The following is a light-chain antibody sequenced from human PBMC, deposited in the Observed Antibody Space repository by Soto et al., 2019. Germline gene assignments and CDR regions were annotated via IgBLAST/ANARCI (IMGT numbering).Light chain of an antibody. V-gene: IGKV3-15*01. J-gene: IGKJ5*01. CDR2: GAS. CDR3: QTYDSWPL. Sequence: EIVMTQSPATLSVSPGEGATLSCRASQSVGSNLAWYQQKPGQAPRVVVYGASNRATGIPARCSGSGSGTEFTLTISGLQSEDFAVYYGQTYDSWPLFGQGTRLEI. CDR1: QSVGSN.